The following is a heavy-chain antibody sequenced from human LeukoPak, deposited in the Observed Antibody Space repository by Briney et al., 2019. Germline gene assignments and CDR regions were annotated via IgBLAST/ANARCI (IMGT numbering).Heavy chain of an antibody. CDR3: ARDSSTTNYYYGMDV. V-gene: IGHV3-64*01. J-gene: IGHJ6*02. D-gene: IGHD2-2*01. CDR2: ISSNGGST. Sequence: GGSLRLSCAASGFTFSNYAMHWVRQAPGKGLEYVSAISSNGGSTYYANSVKGRFTISRDNSKNRLYLQMGSLRAEDMAVYYCARDSSTTNYYYGMDVWGQGTTVTVSS. CDR1: GFTFSNYA.